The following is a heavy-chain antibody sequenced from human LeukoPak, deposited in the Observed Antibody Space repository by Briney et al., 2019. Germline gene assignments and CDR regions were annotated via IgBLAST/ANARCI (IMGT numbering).Heavy chain of an antibody. CDR1: RFTFHTYG. V-gene: IGHV3-48*04. J-gene: IGHJ4*02. Sequence: GGPLRLSCAASRFTFHTYGMNWVRQAPGKGLEWISYISGQSDIIHYGDSVKGRFSISRDNGKSSLYLHLTSLRAEDTAIYYCARERRSCSGGSCYGSGDFDNWGQGTLVAVSS. CDR2: ISGQSDII. CDR3: ARERRSCSGGSCYGSGDFDN. D-gene: IGHD2-15*01.